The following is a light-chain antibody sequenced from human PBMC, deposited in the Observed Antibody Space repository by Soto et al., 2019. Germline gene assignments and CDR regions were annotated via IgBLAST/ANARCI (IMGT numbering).Light chain of an antibody. CDR1: QSVSSY. Sequence: EIVLTQSPATLSLSPGERATLSCRASQSVSSYLAWYQQKPGQAPRLLIYDASNRATGIPDRFSGSGSGTDFTLTISRLEPEDFAVYYCHHYGGSPITFGQGTRLEI. J-gene: IGKJ5*01. CDR3: HHYGGSPIT. V-gene: IGKV3-20*01. CDR2: DAS.